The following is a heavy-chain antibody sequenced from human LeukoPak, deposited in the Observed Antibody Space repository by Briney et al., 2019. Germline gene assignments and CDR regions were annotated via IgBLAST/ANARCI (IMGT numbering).Heavy chain of an antibody. Sequence: GGSLRLSCAASGFTFSSYSMNWVRQAPGKGLEWVSSISSSSSYIYYADSVKGRFTISRDNAKNSLYLQMNSLRAEDTAVYYCARSAVDTADFDYWGQGTLVTVSS. CDR3: ARSAVDTADFDY. CDR1: GFTFSSYS. CDR2: ISSSSSYI. J-gene: IGHJ4*02. D-gene: IGHD3-22*01. V-gene: IGHV3-21*01.